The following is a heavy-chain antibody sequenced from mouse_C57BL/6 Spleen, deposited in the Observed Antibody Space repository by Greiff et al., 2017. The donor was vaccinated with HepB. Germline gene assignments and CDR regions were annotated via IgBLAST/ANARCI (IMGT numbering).Heavy chain of an antibody. CDR1: GYTFTSYT. V-gene: IGHV1-4*01. CDR2: INPSSGYT. Sequence: QVHVKQSGAELVKPGASVKMSCKASGYTFTSYTMHWGKQRPGQGLERIGYINPSSGYTKYNQKFKDKATLTADKSSSTAYMQLSSLTSEDSAVYYCARNSTTASYWGQGTTLTVSS. D-gene: IGHD3-1*01. J-gene: IGHJ2*01. CDR3: ARNSTTASY.